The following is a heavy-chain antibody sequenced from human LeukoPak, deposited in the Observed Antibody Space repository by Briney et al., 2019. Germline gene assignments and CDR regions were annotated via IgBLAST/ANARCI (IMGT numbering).Heavy chain of an antibody. Sequence: GSSVKVSCKASGGTFGSYAISWVRQAPGQGLEWMGGIIPIFGTANYAQKFQGRVTITADQSTSTAYMELTSPRSDDTAVYYCARGDSYCTTTSCYYHGMDVWGKGTTVTVSS. CDR1: GGTFGSYA. D-gene: IGHD2-2*01. V-gene: IGHV1-69*01. CDR2: IIPIFGTA. CDR3: ARGDSYCTTTSCYYHGMDV. J-gene: IGHJ6*04.